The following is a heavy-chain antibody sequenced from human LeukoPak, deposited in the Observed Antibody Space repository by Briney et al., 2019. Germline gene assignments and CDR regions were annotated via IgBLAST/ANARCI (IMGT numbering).Heavy chain of an antibody. J-gene: IGHJ4*02. Sequence: GQSLKISCKGSGYSFTSHWIAWVRHKPGKGLEWMGIIFPGDSDTRYSPSFEGQVTISADESISTAYLQWSSLQASDTAMYYCARWYCSSTSCYRGYDYWGQGTLVTVSS. D-gene: IGHD2-2*02. CDR2: IFPGDSDT. V-gene: IGHV5-51*01. CDR1: GYSFTSHW. CDR3: ARWYCSSTSCYRGYDY.